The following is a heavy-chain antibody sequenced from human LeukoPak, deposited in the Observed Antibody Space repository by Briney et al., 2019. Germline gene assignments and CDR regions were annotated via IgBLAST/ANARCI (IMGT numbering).Heavy chain of an antibody. Sequence: TRYSPSYQGQVTISADKSISTAYLQWSSLKASDTAMYFCATMRRQWEVPGGDAFDIWGQGTMVTVSS. J-gene: IGHJ3*02. CDR2: T. D-gene: IGHD1-26*01. V-gene: IGHV5-51*01. CDR3: ATMRRQWEVPGGDAFDI.